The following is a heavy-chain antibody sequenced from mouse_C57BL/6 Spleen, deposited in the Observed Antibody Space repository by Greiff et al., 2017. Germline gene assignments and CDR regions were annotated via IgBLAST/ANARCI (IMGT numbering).Heavy chain of an antibody. CDR1: GFTFSSYG. D-gene: IGHD2-3*01. V-gene: IGHV5-6*01. CDR3: ARHDDGYYVWYFDV. CDR2: LSSGG. J-gene: IGHJ1*03. Sequence: EVKLMESGGDLVKPGGSLKLSCAASGFTFSSYGLSWVRQTPAKRLEWVATLSSGGSVKGRFTISRDNAKNTLYLQMSSLKSEDTAMYYCARHDDGYYVWYFDVWGTGTTVTVSS.